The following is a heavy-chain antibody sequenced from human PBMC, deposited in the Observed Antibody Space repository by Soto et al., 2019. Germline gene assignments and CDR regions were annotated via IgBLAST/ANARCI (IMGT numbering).Heavy chain of an antibody. J-gene: IGHJ4*02. V-gene: IGHV4-30-2*01. Sequence: PSETLSLTCAVSGGSISSGGYSWSWIRQPPGKGLEWIGYIYHSGSTYYNPSLKSRVTISVDRSKNQFSLKLSSVTAADTAVYYCARDAGSYYDLSGFDYWGQGTLVTVSS. CDR3: ARDAGSYYDLSGFDY. D-gene: IGHD3-3*01. CDR2: IYHSGST. CDR1: GGSISSGGYS.